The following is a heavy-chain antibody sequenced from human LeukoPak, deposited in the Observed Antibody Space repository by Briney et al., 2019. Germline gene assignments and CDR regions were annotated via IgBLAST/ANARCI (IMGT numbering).Heavy chain of an antibody. J-gene: IGHJ4*02. CDR3: ARDPGCSSTSCQYYFDY. CDR2: IKQDGSEK. D-gene: IGHD2-2*01. CDR1: GFTFSSYW. V-gene: IGHV3-7*01. Sequence: PGGSLRLSCAASGFTFSSYWMSWGREAPGKGLEWVANIKQDGSEKYYVDSVKGRFTISRDNAKNSLYPQLNSLRAEDTAVYYCARDPGCSSTSCQYYFDYWGQGTLVTVSS.